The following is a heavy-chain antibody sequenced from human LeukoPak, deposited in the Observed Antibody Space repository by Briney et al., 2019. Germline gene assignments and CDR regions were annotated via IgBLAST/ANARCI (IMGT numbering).Heavy chain of an antibody. D-gene: IGHD6-13*01. CDR1: GFTFSSYS. Sequence: GGSLRLSCAASGFTFSSYSMNWVRQAPGKGLEWVSAISGSGGSTYYADSVKGRFTISRDNSKNTLYLQMNSLRAEDTAVYYCAKDIQGIAAAGTSWGQGTLVTVSS. CDR2: ISGSGGST. V-gene: IGHV3-23*01. J-gene: IGHJ4*02. CDR3: AKDIQGIAAAGTS.